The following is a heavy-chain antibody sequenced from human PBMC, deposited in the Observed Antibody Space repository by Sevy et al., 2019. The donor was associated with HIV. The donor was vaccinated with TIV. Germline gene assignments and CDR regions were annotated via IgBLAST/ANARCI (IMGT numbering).Heavy chain of an antibody. CDR2: ISYDGSRT. V-gene: IGHV3-30*04. J-gene: IGHJ5*01. D-gene: IGHD3-10*01. CDR1: GFTFSDYT. CDR3: TGVRGLLGWFDS. Sequence: GGSLRLSCAASGFTFSDYTIHWVRQAPGKGLEWVAVISYDGSRTSYADSVKGRFTISRDNSKNTLFLQMNSLGVADTSVYYCTGVRGLLGWFDSWGQGTLVTVSS.